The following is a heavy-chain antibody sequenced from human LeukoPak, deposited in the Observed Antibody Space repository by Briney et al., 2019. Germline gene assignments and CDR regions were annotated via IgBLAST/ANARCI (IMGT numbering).Heavy chain of an antibody. CDR1: GFTFSNCW. CDR2: IKQDGSEK. CDR3: HLRLGRHFYYGMDV. V-gene: IGHV3-7*03. D-gene: IGHD3-16*01. Sequence: PGGSLRLSCAASGFTFSNCWMSWVRQAPGKGLEWVANIKQDGSEKYYVNSVKGRFTISRDNAKNSLYLQMNSLRAEDTALYYCHLRLGRHFYYGMDVWGQGTTVTVSS. J-gene: IGHJ6*02.